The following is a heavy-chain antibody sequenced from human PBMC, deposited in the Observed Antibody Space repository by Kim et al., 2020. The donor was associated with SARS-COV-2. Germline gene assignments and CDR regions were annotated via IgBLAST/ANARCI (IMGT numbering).Heavy chain of an antibody. J-gene: IGHJ4*02. CDR2: GNT. Sequence: GNTGYAQKFQGRVTMTRNTSISTAYMELSSLRSEDTAVYYCARLLVGVCDWGQGTLVTVSS. D-gene: IGHD3-10*01. CDR3: ARLLVGVCD. V-gene: IGHV1-8*01.